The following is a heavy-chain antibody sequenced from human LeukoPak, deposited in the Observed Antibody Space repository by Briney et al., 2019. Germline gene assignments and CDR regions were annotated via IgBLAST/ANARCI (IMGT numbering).Heavy chain of an antibody. CDR3: ARAFEIGYGGNGGDAFDI. CDR1: GFTFSSYS. D-gene: IGHD4-23*01. J-gene: IGHJ3*02. CDR2: ISSSGSTI. V-gene: IGHV3-48*04. Sequence: GGSLRLSCAASGFTFSSYSMIWVRQAPGKGLEWVSYISSSGSTIYYADSVKGRFTISRDNAKNSLYPQMNSLRAEDTAVYYCARAFEIGYGGNGGDAFDIWGQGTMVTVSS.